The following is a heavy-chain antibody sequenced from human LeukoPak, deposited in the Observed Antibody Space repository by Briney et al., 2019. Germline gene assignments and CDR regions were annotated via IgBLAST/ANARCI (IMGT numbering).Heavy chain of an antibody. J-gene: IGHJ6*02. D-gene: IGHD3-22*01. CDR3: ARDRYYYDSSGTSVDRYYYYGMDV. CDR1: GFTFSSYS. V-gene: IGHV3-21*01. Sequence: GGSLRLSCAASGFTFSSYSMNWVRQAPGKGLEWVSSISSSSSYIYYADSVKGRFTISRDNAKNSLYLQMNSLRAEDTAVYYCARDRYYYDSSGTSVDRYYYYGMDVWGQGTTVTVSS. CDR2: ISSSSSYI.